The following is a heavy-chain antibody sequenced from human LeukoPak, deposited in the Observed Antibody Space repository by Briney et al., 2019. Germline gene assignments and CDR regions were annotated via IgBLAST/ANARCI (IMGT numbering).Heavy chain of an antibody. J-gene: IGHJ5*02. V-gene: IGHV5-51*01. CDR3: ARRYYGSGSYYNWFDP. Sequence: GESLKISCKGTGYSFSNYWIGWVRQMPGKGLEWMGIIYPGDSDTRYSPSFQGQVTISADKSISTAYLQWSSLKASDTAMYYCARRYYGSGSYYNWFDPWGQGTLVTVSS. CDR2: IYPGDSDT. CDR1: GYSFSNYW. D-gene: IGHD3-10*01.